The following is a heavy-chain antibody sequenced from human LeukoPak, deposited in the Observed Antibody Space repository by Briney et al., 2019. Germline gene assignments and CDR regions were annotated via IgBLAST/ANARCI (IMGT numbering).Heavy chain of an antibody. Sequence: PGGSLRLSCAASGFSFSNYAMSWVRQAPGKGLEWVSSIGGSGSSKYYADSVRGRFTISRDNSKNTLFLQMNSLRAEDTAVYYCAKGGGYYYGSGSDRLDFDYWGQGTLVTVSS. CDR3: AKGGGYYYGSGSDRLDFDY. CDR1: GFSFSNYA. J-gene: IGHJ4*02. V-gene: IGHV3-23*01. D-gene: IGHD3-10*01. CDR2: IGGSGSSK.